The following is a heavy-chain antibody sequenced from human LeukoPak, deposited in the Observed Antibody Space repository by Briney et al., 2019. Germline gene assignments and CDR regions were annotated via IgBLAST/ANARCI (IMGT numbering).Heavy chain of an antibody. Sequence: GGSLRLSCAASGFTFSSYDMHWVRQATGKGLEWVSAIGTAGDTYYPGSVKGRFTISRENAKNSLYLQMNSLRAGDTAVYYCARGSIVGATDPIEAFDIWGQGTMVTVSS. CDR1: GFTFSSYD. J-gene: IGHJ3*02. D-gene: IGHD1-26*01. CDR2: IGTAGDT. V-gene: IGHV3-13*01. CDR3: ARGSIVGATDPIEAFDI.